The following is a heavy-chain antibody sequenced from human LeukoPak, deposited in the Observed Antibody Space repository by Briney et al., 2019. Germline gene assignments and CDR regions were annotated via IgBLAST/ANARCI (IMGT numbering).Heavy chain of an antibody. J-gene: IGHJ4*02. Sequence: GGSLRLSCAVSGFTFSDHYMDWVRKAPGKGLEWVGRTRNKTKSYSTEYAASVKGRFTISRDDSKNSLYLQMNSLKTEDTAVYYCGRGLADWGQGTLVTVSS. CDR2: TRNKTKSYST. CDR3: GRGLAD. V-gene: IGHV3-72*01. CDR1: GFTFSDHY.